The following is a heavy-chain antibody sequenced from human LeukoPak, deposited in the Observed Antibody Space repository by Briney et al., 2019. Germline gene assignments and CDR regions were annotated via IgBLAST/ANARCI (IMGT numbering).Heavy chain of an antibody. V-gene: IGHV1-69*06. CDR2: IIPIFGTA. J-gene: IGHJ6*03. D-gene: IGHD5-18*01. CDR3: ARGPVDTAMNYYYYYYYMDV. CDR1: GGTFSSYA. Sequence: GASVKVSCKASGGTFSSYAISWVRQAPGQGLEWMGGIIPIFGTAKYAQKFHGRVTITADKSTSTAYMELSSLRSEDTAVYYCARGPVDTAMNYYYYYYYMDVWGKGTTVTVSS.